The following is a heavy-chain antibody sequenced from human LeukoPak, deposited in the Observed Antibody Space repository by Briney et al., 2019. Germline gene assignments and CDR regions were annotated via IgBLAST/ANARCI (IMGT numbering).Heavy chain of an antibody. CDR1: GFTFSSNS. D-gene: IGHD2-15*01. CDR3: VRGGESTWS. J-gene: IGHJ5*02. CDR2: ISSTGGTI. V-gene: IGHV3-48*04. Sequence: GGSLRLSCAASGFTFSSNSMNWVRQAPGKGLEWVSYISSTGGTIYYADSMKGRFTISRDNAKNSLYLQMNSLRAEDTAVYYCVRGGESTWSWGQGTLVTVSS.